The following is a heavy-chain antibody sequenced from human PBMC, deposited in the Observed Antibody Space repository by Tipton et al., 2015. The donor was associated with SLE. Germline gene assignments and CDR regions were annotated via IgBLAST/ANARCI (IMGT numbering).Heavy chain of an antibody. CDR3: ARGRRFLEWGYYYYGMDV. Sequence: TLSLTCAVYGGYFSGYYWSWIRQPPGKGLEWIGEINHSGSTNYNPSLKSRVTISVDTSKNQFSLKLSSVTAADTAVYYCARGRRFLEWGYYYYGMDVWGQGTTVTVSS. V-gene: IGHV4-34*01. CDR1: GGYFSGYY. J-gene: IGHJ6*02. D-gene: IGHD3-3*01. CDR2: INHSGST.